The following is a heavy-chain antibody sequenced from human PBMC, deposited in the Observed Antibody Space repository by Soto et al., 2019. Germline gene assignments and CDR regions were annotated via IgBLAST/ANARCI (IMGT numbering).Heavy chain of an antibody. CDR1: GGSISSGDYY. D-gene: IGHD2-2*01. J-gene: IGHJ4*02. CDR3: AREDVVPAALVSP. CDR2: IYYSGST. V-gene: IGHV4-30-4*01. Sequence: SETLSLTCTVSGGSISSGDYYWSWIRQPPGKGLEWIGYIYYSGSTYYNPSLKSRVTISVDTSKNQFSLKLSSVTAADTAVYYCAREDVVPAALVSPWGQGTLVTVSS.